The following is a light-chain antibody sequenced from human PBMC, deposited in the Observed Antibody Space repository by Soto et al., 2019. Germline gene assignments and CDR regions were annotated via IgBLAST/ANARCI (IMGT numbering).Light chain of an antibody. V-gene: IGKV3-15*01. CDR2: DTS. Sequence: EIMMTQSPATLSVSPGERATLSCRASQSVSSNLAWYQQKPGQAPRLLIYDTSTRATGIPARFSGSGSGTEFTLTITSLQSEDFAVYFCQQYNNWPRTF. J-gene: IGKJ1*01. CDR3: QQYNNWPRT. CDR1: QSVSSN.